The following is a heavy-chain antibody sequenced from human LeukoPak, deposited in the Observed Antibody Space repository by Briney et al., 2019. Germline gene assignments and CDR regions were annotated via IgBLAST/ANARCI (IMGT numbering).Heavy chain of an antibody. CDR3: AREGVVLMVYALYYYYGMDV. CDR1: GYTFTSYD. Sequence: ASVKVSCTASGYTFTSYDINWVRQATGQGLEWMGWMNPNSGNTGYAQKFQGRVTMTRNTSISTAYMELSSLRSEDTAVYYCAREGVVLMVYALYYYYGMDVWGQGTTVTVSS. J-gene: IGHJ6*02. V-gene: IGHV1-8*01. CDR2: MNPNSGNT. D-gene: IGHD2-8*01.